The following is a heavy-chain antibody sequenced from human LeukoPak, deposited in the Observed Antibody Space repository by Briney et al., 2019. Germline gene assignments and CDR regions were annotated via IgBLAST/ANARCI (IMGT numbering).Heavy chain of an antibody. Sequence: PSETLSLTCTVSGGSIRSYWSWIRQPAGKGLEWIGRIYGSGSTDYNPSLKSRVTMSINTSKNQFSLKLSSVTAADTAVYYCARSNKFTIAAAGRNWFDPWGQGTLVTVSS. CDR1: GGSIRSY. J-gene: IGHJ5*02. V-gene: IGHV4-4*07. D-gene: IGHD6-13*01. CDR3: ARSNKFTIAAAGRNWFDP. CDR2: IYGSGST.